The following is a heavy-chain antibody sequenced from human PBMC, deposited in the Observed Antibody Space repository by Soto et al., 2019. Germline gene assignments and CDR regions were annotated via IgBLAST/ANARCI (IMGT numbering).Heavy chain of an antibody. V-gene: IGHV4-59*08. CDR3: ARHGFGPLHGLVDV. CDR2: ISYSGYS. Sequence: QVQFQESGPGLVKPSETLSLTCTVSGGSIDNYYCSWFRQPQGKGLEWIGYISYSGYSAYNFSLRGRVTMSMDTSKPQFYLTLESVTATDTAIYYCARHGFGPLHGLVDVWGQGTTVIVSS. CDR1: GGSIDNYY. D-gene: IGHD3-10*01. J-gene: IGHJ6*02.